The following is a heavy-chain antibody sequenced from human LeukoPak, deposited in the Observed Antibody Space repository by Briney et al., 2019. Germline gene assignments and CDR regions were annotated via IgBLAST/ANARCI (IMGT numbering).Heavy chain of an antibody. CDR1: GFTFSSYG. Sequence: GGSLRLSCAASGFTFSSYGMHWVRQAPGKGLEWVAVISYDGSNKYYADSVKGRFTISRDNSKNTLYLQMNSLRAEDTAVFYCARESGWDSGWYTADYWGQGTLVTVSS. CDR2: ISYDGSNK. V-gene: IGHV3-30*03. J-gene: IGHJ4*02. CDR3: ARESGWDSGWYTADY. D-gene: IGHD6-19*01.